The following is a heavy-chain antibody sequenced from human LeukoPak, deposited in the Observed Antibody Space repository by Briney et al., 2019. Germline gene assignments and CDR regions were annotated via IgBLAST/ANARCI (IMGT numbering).Heavy chain of an antibody. CDR2: ISSTSSTI. CDR1: GFIFSVYS. J-gene: IGHJ4*02. V-gene: IGHV3-48*01. CDR3: ARDLDY. Sequence: TGGSLRLSCVASGFIFSVYSINWVRQAPGKGLEWVSYISSTSSTIYYADSVKGRFTISRDNARNSLYLQMNSLRAEDTAVYYCARDLDYWGQGTLVTVSS.